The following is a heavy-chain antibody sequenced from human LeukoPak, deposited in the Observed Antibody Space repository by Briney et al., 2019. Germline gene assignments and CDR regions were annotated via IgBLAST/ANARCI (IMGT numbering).Heavy chain of an antibody. V-gene: IGHV4-61*02. J-gene: IGHJ4*02. CDR1: GGSISSGSYY. CDR3: AREIDPDYGSGSEVV. CDR2: MYTSGST. Sequence: SQTLSLTCTVSGGSISSGSYYWSWIRQPAGKGLEWIGRMYTSGSTNYNPSLNSRVTISLDTSKNQFSLKLSSVTAADTAVYYCAREIDPDYGSGSEVVWGQGTLLIVSS. D-gene: IGHD3-10*01.